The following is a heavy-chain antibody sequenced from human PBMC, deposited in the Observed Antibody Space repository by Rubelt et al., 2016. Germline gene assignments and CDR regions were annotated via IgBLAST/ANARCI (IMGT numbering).Heavy chain of an antibody. J-gene: IGHJ4*02. V-gene: IGHV3-48*04. CDR2: INYKGSTI. Sequence: QLGMRGGGLVQPGGSLRLSCAASGFTFSSYSMNWVRQAPGNGLEWVSYINYKGSTISYADSVKGRFTISRDNAKNSLFLQMNSLRADDTAVYYCATTLHDFGEYDAVNWGQGTLVTVSS. CDR3: ATTLHDFGEYDAVN. D-gene: IGHD4-17*01. CDR1: GFTFSSYS.